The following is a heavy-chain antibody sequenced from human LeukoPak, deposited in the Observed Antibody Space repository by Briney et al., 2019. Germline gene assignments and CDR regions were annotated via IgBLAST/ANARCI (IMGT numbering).Heavy chain of an antibody. V-gene: IGHV4-38-2*02. CDR3: ARSHLYYYDSSGYPPHYMDV. CDR2: IYHSGRT. J-gene: IGHJ6*03. CDR1: GYSISSGYY. Sequence: TSETLSLTCTVSGYSISSGYYWGWIRQPPGKGLEWIGSIYHSGRTFYNPSLKSRVTISVDTSKNQFSLKLSSVTAADTAVYYCARSHLYYYDSSGYPPHYMDVWGKGTTVTISS. D-gene: IGHD3-22*01.